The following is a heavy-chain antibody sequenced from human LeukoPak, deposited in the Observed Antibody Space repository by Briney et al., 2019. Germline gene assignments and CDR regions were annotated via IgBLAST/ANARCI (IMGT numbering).Heavy chain of an antibody. CDR3: AREGVVSFDY. V-gene: IGHV3-48*03. J-gene: IGHJ4*02. Sequence: GGSLRLSCAASGFTFSSYEMNWVRQAPGEGLEWVSYISSSGSTIYYADSVKGRFTISRDNAKNSLYLQMNSLRAEHTAVYYCAREGVVSFDYWGQGTPVTVSS. CDR2: ISSSGSTI. CDR1: GFTFSSYE. D-gene: IGHD2-15*01.